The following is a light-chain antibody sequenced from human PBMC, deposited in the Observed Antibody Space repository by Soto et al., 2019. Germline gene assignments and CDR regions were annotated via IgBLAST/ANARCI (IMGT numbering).Light chain of an antibody. CDR1: SSDVGGYNY. V-gene: IGLV2-14*01. CDR2: DVS. CDR3: SSYTSSSTLVV. Sequence: QSALTQPASVSGSPGQSITISCTGTSSDVGGYNYVSWYLQHPGKAPKLMIYDVSNRPSGVSNRFSGSKSGNTASLTISGLQAEDEADYYCSSYTSSSTLVVFGGATKLTVL. J-gene: IGLJ2*01.